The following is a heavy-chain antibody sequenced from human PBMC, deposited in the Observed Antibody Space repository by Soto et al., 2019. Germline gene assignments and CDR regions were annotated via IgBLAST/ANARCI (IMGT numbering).Heavy chain of an antibody. CDR2: LFYSGST. V-gene: IGHV4-4*02. J-gene: IGHJ4*02. CDR1: GGSLSSSNW. Sequence: SETLSLTCAVSGGSLSSSNWWSWVRQPPGQTLEWLGELFYSGSTKYNPSLSSRVTISADQSNNVFSLRLTSVTAADTAMYYCAFSRVAMGDNHYWGQGTLVTVSS. D-gene: IGHD1-26*01. CDR3: AFSRVAMGDNHY.